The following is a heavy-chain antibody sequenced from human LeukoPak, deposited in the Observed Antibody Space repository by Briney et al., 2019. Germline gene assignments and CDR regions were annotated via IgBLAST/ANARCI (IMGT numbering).Heavy chain of an antibody. CDR1: GFTFSSYS. CDR2: ISSSSSYI. D-gene: IGHD5-18*01. CDR3: AREGYGGWFDP. V-gene: IGHV3-21*01. Sequence: GGSLRLSCAASGFTFSSYSMNWVRQAPGKGLEWVSSISSSSSYIYYADSVKGRFTICRDNAKNSLYLQMNSLRAEDTAVYYCAREGYGGWFDPWGQGTLVTVSS. J-gene: IGHJ5*02.